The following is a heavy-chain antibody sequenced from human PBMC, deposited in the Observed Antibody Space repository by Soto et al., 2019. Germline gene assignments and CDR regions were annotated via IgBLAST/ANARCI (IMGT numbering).Heavy chain of an antibody. Sequence: GESLKISCQASGYRFTNYWIGWVRQMPGKGLEWMGIIYPGDSDTRYSPSFRGQVTISVDKSVNTGFLQWSSLGDSDSAMHYCARVGPHAEILTVPLDVWCQGTTVTVSS. J-gene: IGHJ6*02. CDR3: ARVGPHAEILTVPLDV. V-gene: IGHV5-51*01. D-gene: IGHD3-9*01. CDR1: GYRFTNYW. CDR2: IYPGDSDT.